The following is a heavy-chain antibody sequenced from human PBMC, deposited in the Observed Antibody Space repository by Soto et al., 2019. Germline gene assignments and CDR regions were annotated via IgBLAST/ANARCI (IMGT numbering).Heavy chain of an antibody. Sequence: PSETLSLTCAVSGGSISSSSYYWGWIRQPPGKGLEWIGSIYYSGSTYYNPSLKSRVTISVDTSKNQFSLKLSSVTAADTAVYYCARHAYIWGSYPYNWFDPWGQGTLVTVSS. D-gene: IGHD3-16*02. V-gene: IGHV4-39*01. J-gene: IGHJ5*02. CDR3: ARHAYIWGSYPYNWFDP. CDR1: GGSISSSSYY. CDR2: IYYSGST.